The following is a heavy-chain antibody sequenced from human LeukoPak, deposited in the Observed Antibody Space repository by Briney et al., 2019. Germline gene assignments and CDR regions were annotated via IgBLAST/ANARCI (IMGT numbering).Heavy chain of an antibody. Sequence: PSETLSLTCGVFGGSFSGYYWSWIRQPTGKGLEWIGEINHRGSTKDNPSLKSRVTISVDTSKNRFSLKLSSVTAADTAVYYCARGSVGYGYAEKYFYYYGMDVWGQGTTVTVSS. CDR3: ARGSVGYGYAEKYFYYYGMDV. CDR2: INHRGST. V-gene: IGHV4-34*01. J-gene: IGHJ6*02. D-gene: IGHD5-18*01. CDR1: GGSFSGYY.